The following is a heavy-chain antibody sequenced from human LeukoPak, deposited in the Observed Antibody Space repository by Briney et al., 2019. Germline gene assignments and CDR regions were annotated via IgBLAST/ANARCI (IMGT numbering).Heavy chain of an antibody. CDR1: GFTVSSNY. D-gene: IGHD6-13*01. J-gene: IGHJ4*02. CDR2: IYSGGST. Sequence: PGGSLRLSCAASGFTVSSNYMSWVRQAPGKGLEWVSVIYSGGSTYYADSVKGRFTISRDNSKNTLYLQMNSLRAEDTAVYYCAKAEQQLGVSYWGQGTLVTVSS. CDR3: AKAEQQLGVSY. V-gene: IGHV3-66*01.